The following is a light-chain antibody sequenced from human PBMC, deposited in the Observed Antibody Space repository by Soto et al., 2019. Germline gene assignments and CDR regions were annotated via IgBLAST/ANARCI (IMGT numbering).Light chain of an antibody. CDR2: GAS. CDR1: QTISYN. Sequence: EIVMTQSQVTLSLSPGERATLSCRASQTISYNLAWYQPKPGQAPRLLIYGASTRAPGIPARFSGSGSGTEYTLTVRSLQSEDFAVYYCQQYNYWHPVTFGGGTRVESK. J-gene: IGKJ4*01. V-gene: IGKV3-15*01. CDR3: QQYNYWHPVT.